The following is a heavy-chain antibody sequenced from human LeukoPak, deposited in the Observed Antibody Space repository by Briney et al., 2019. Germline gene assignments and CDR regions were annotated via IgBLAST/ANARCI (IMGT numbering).Heavy chain of an antibody. CDR3: ARARALVATFDY. CDR1: GGSISSYY. V-gene: IGHV4-59*01. Sequence: SETLSLTCTVSGGSISSYYWSWIRQPPGKGLEWIGYIYYSGSTNYNPSLKSRVTISVDTSKNQFSLKLSSVTAADTAVYYCARARALVATFDYWGQGTLVTVSS. CDR2: IYYSGST. J-gene: IGHJ4*02. D-gene: IGHD5-12*01.